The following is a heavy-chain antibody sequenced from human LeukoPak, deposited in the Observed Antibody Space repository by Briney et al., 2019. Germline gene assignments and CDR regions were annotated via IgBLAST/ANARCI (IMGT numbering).Heavy chain of an antibody. CDR2: INHSGST. V-gene: IGHV4-34*01. J-gene: IGHJ4*02. D-gene: IGHD2-2*01. CDR1: GGSFSGYY. CDR3: ARSRMYCSSTSCYSYYFDC. Sequence: PSETLSLTCAVYGGSFSGYYWSWIRQPPGKGLEWIGEINHSGSTNYNPSLKSRVTISVDTSKNQFSLKLSSVTAADTAVYYCARSRMYCSSTSCYSYYFDCWGQGTLVTVSS.